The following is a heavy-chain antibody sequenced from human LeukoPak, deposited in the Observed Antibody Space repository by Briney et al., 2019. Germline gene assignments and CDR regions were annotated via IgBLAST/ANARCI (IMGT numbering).Heavy chain of an antibody. V-gene: IGHV4-59*05. CDR2: IYYSGST. CDR1: GFTFSSYSMN. D-gene: IGHD3-3*01. J-gene: IGHJ4*02. CDR3: ARIDVVITIFGVVVMGNFGY. Sequence: TGGSLRLSCAASGFTFSSYSMNWVRQAPGEGLEWIGSIYYSGSTYYHPSLKSRVTISVDTSKNQFSLKLSSVTAADTAVYYCARIDVVITIFGVVVMGNFGYWGQGTLVTVSS.